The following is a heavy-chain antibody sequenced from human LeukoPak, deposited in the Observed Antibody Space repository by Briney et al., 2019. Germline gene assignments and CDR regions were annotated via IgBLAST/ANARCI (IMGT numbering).Heavy chain of an antibody. V-gene: IGHV3-23*01. Sequence: PGGSLRLSCAASGFTFSSYAMSWVRQAPGKGLEWVSAISGSGGSTYYADSVKGRFTISRDNAKNSLYLQMNSLRAEDTALYYCAKGTPRYYYDSSGPLFDYWGQGALVTVSS. CDR1: GFTFSSYA. D-gene: IGHD3-22*01. J-gene: IGHJ4*02. CDR3: AKGTPRYYYDSSGPLFDY. CDR2: ISGSGGST.